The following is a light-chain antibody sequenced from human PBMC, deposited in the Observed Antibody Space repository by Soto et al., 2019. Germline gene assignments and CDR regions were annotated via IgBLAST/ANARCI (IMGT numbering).Light chain of an antibody. J-gene: IGLJ2*01. CDR3: GTWDSSLSAV. V-gene: IGLV1-51*01. Sequence: QLVLTQPPSVSAAPGQKVTISCSGSNSNIGNNYVSWYQQLPGTAPKLLIYDNDVRPSGIPDRFSGSKSGTSATLDITGLQTGDEADYYCGTWDSSLSAVFGGGTKLTVL. CDR2: DND. CDR1: NSNIGNNY.